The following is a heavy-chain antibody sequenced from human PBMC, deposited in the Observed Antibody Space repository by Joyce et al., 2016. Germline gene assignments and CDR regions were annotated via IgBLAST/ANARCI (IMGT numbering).Heavy chain of an antibody. CDR2: VYYSGST. V-gene: IGHV4-59*01. CDR1: GGSINNYY. Sequence: QVQLQESGPGLVKPSETLSLTCRVSGGSINNYYWTWIRQSPGTGLEWLGYVYYSGSTKYNPSLKGRVTISVDRSQNQFSLKLTSVTAADTAIYYCARDSSGYYIFDYWGQGTQVTVSS. J-gene: IGHJ4*02. CDR3: ARDSSGYYIFDY. D-gene: IGHD3-22*01.